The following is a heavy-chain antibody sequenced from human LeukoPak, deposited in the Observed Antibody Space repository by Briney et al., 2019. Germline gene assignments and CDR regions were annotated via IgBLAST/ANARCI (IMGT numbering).Heavy chain of an antibody. V-gene: IGHV1-18*01. CDR1: GYTFTSYG. D-gene: IGHD3-22*01. J-gene: IGHJ4*02. CDR2: ISAYNGNT. CDR3: ARGASGYYHSSFDY. Sequence: ASVKVSCKASGYTFTSYGISWVRQAPGQGLEWMGWISAYNGNTNYAQKFQGRVTITRNTSISTAYMELSSLRSEDTAVYYCARGASGYYHSSFDYWGQGTLVTVSS.